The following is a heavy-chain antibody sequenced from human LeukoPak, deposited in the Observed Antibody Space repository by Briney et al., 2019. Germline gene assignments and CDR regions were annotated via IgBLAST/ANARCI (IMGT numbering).Heavy chain of an antibody. CDR3: ARRTVAQWLQRYYYYMDV. Sequence: ASVKVSCKASGYTFTSYDINWVRQATGQGLEWMGWMNPNSGNTGYAQKFQGRVTITRNTSISTAYMELSSLRSEDTAVYYCARRTVAQWLQRYYYYMDVWGKGTTVTISS. D-gene: IGHD6-19*01. CDR2: MNPNSGNT. V-gene: IGHV1-8*03. CDR1: GYTFTSYD. J-gene: IGHJ6*03.